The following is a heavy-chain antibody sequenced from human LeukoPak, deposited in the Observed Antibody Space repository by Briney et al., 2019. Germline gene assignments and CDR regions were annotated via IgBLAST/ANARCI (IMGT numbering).Heavy chain of an antibody. D-gene: IGHD1-26*01. CDR2: ISYDGSNK. Sequence: GGSLRLSCAASGFSVSSNYMNWVRQAPGKGLEWVAVISYDGSNKYYADSVKGRFTISRDNSKNTLYLQMNSLRAEDTAVYYCAKDRRGFGSHPDYWGQGTLVTVSS. J-gene: IGHJ4*02. CDR1: GFSVSSNY. CDR3: AKDRRGFGSHPDY. V-gene: IGHV3-30*18.